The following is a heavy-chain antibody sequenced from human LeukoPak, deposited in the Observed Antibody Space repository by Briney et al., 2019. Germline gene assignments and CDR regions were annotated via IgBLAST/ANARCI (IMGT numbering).Heavy chain of an antibody. CDR2: FHPEDGET. D-gene: IGHD6-19*01. J-gene: IGHJ4*02. Sequence: ASVKVSCKVSGYTPTELSMHWVRQAPGKGLEWMGGFHPEDGETIYAQKFQGRVTITADKSTGTAYMELSSLRSDDTAIYYCARGRGAVAGTWGTYFDYWGQGTLVTVSS. CDR3: ARGRGAVAGTWGTYFDY. V-gene: IGHV1-24*01. CDR1: GYTPTELS.